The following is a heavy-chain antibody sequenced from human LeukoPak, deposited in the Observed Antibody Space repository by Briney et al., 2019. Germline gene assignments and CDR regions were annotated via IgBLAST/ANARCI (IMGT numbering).Heavy chain of an antibody. J-gene: IGHJ6*02. Sequence: SETLSLTCTVSGGSISGYYWSWIRQPPGKGLEWIGDIYYIASTNYNPSLKSRVTISVDTSKNQFSLNLSSVTAADTAVYYCARDRRFNGMDVWGQGTTVTVSS. CDR2: IYYIAST. CDR3: ARDRRFNGMDV. D-gene: IGHD3-3*01. CDR1: GGSISGYY. V-gene: IGHV4-59*01.